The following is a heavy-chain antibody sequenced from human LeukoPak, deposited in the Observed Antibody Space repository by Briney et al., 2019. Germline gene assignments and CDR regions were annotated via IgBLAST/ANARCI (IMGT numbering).Heavy chain of an antibody. CDR2: ISSSSSTI. CDR3: AREGGFDY. Sequence: GGSLRLSCAASGFTFSSYTMNWVRQAPGKGLEWVSYISSSSSTIYYADSVKGRFTISRDNAENSLYLQMSSLRDEDTAVYYCAREGGFDYWGQGTLVTVSS. J-gene: IGHJ4*02. V-gene: IGHV3-48*02. CDR1: GFTFSSYT. D-gene: IGHD2-15*01.